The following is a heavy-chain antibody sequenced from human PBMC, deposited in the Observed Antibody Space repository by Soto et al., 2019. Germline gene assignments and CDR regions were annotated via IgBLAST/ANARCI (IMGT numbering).Heavy chain of an antibody. D-gene: IGHD5-12*01. CDR1: GFTFSSFS. J-gene: IGHJ1*01. Sequence: EVQLVESGGGLVKPGGSLRLSCSASGFTFSSFSMNWVRQAPGQGLEWVSSINAASRTYYIDSVKGRFTISRDNAKNSLSLQMNSLTVEDTAVYYCARDPSGGVNWGQGTLVTVSS. V-gene: IGHV3-21*01. CDR3: ARDPSGGVN. CDR2: INAASRT.